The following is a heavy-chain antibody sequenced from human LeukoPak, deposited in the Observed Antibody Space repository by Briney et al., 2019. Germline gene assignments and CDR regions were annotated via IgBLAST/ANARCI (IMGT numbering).Heavy chain of an antibody. J-gene: IGHJ1*01. Sequence: GASVKVSCKASGYTFTSYYMHWVRQAPGQGLEWMGIINPSGGSTSYAQKFQGRVTMTRDTSTSTVYMELSSLRSEDTAVYYCAREYSSGWYPREYFQHWGQGTLVNVSS. CDR3: AREYSSGWYPREYFQH. V-gene: IGHV1-46*01. CDR2: INPSGGST. CDR1: GYTFTSYY. D-gene: IGHD6-19*01.